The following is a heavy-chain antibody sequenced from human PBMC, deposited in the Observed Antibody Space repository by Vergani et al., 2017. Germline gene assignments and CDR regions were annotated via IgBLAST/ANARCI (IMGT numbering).Heavy chain of an antibody. CDR2: SGSGGST. CDR1: GFTVSSNY. D-gene: IGHD2-2*01. V-gene: IGHV3-53*02. Sequence: EVQLVETGGGLIQPGGSLRLSCAASGFTVSSNYMSWVRQAPGKGLEWVSAISGSGGSTYYADSVKGRFTISRDNAKNSLYLQMNSLRAEDTAVYYCARLGPSSYFDYWGQGTLVTVSS. J-gene: IGHJ4*02. CDR3: ARLGPSSYFDY.